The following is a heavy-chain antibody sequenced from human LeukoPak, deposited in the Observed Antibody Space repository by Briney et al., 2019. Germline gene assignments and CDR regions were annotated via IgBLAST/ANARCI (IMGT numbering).Heavy chain of an antibody. D-gene: IGHD6-19*01. V-gene: IGHV4-34*01. CDR2: INYSGNT. J-gene: IGHJ6*03. Sequence: PSKTLSLTCGVFGGSFSGYSWSWIRQSPGKGLDWTGEINYSGNTNYNPSLKSRVTISLDTSKSQFSLKLTSVTAADTAVYYCARGRRQWLTSTYYYYYYIDVWGKGTTVTVSS. CDR1: GGSFSGYS. CDR3: ARGRRQWLTSTYYYYYYIDV.